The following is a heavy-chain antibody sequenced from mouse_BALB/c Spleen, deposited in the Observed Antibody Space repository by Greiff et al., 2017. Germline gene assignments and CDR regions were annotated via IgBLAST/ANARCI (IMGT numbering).Heavy chain of an antibody. CDR1: GFTFSSFG. J-gene: IGHJ4*01. V-gene: IGHV5-17*02. Sequence: EVQRVESGGGLVQPGGSRKLSCAASGFTFSSFGMHWVRQAPEKGLEWVAYISGGSSTIYYADTVKGRFTISRDNPKNTLFLQMTSLRSEDTAMYYCAAMITTEGFFYYAMDYWGQGTSVTVSS. CDR2: ISGGSSTI. CDR3: AAMITTEGFFYYAMDY. D-gene: IGHD2-4*01.